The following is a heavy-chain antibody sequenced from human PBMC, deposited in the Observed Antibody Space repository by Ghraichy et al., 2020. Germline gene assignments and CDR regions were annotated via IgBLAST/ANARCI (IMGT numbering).Heavy chain of an antibody. CDR3: ARERRRWELSNFDY. CDR1: GVSVSSNSAA. D-gene: IGHD1-26*01. J-gene: IGHJ4*02. V-gene: IGHV6-1*01. Sequence: SQTLSLTCAISGVSVSSNSAAWNWLTPSPSRGLEWLGRTYYRSKWYNDYAVSVKSLITINPDTSKNQLSLQLNSVTPEDTAVYYCARERRRWELSNFDYCCQGTLVAVSS. CDR2: TYYRSKWYN.